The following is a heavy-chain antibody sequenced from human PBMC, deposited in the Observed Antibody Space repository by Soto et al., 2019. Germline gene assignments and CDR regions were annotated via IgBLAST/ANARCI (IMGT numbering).Heavy chain of an antibody. Sequence: EVQLLESGGGLVQPGGSLRLSCEASGFTFSSYALSWVRQAPGKGLEWVSAISGSGGSTYYADSVKGRFTISRDNSKNTLYLQMNSLRAEDTAVYYCAKDESSWSKMGAFDICGQGTMVTVSS. CDR3: AKDESSWSKMGAFDI. CDR2: ISGSGGST. V-gene: IGHV3-23*01. J-gene: IGHJ3*02. CDR1: GFTFSSYA. D-gene: IGHD6-13*01.